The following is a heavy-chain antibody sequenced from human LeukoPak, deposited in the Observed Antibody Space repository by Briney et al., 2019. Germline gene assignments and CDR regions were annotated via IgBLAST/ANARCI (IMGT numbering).Heavy chain of an antibody. V-gene: IGHV3-23*01. CDR1: GFTFSSYA. CDR3: AKNEGGDWDSSGHFDY. D-gene: IGHD6-19*01. J-gene: IGHJ4*02. CDR2: IRGSGGST. Sequence: GGSLRLSCAASGFTFSSYAMSWVRQAPGKGLEWVSAIRGSGGSTYYADSVKGRFTISRDNSKNTLYLQMNSLRAEDTAVYYCAKNEGGDWDSSGHFDYWGQGTLVTVSS.